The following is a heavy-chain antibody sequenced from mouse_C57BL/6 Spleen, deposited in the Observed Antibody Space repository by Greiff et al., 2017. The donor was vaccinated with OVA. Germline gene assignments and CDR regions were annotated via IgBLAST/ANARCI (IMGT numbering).Heavy chain of an antibody. J-gene: IGHJ3*01. V-gene: IGHV1-82*01. CDR1: GYAFSSSW. CDR2: IYPGDGDT. D-gene: IGHD2-4*01. Sequence: QVQLKESGPELVKPGASVKISCKASGYAFSSSWMNWVKQRPGKGLEWIGRIYPGDGDTNYNGKFKGKATLTADKSSSTAYMQLSSLTSEDSAVYFCARLYYDYDETYWGQGTLVTVSA. CDR3: ARLYYDYDETY.